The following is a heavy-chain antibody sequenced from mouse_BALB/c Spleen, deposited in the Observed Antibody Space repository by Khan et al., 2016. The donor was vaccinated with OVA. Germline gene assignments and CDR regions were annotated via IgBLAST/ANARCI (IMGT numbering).Heavy chain of an antibody. CDR1: GFSLTGYG. D-gene: IGHD2-4*01. CDR2: IWGDGST. Sequence: QVQLKQSGPGLVAPSQSLSITCTVSGFSLTGYGVNWVRQPPGKGLEWLGMIWGDGSTDYNSALKSRLSISKDNSKSQVFLKMHSLQTDDTARYYCAREIYYDYAYYYAMDYGGQGTSVTVSS. CDR3: AREIYYDYAYYYAMDY. J-gene: IGHJ4*01. V-gene: IGHV2-6-7*01.